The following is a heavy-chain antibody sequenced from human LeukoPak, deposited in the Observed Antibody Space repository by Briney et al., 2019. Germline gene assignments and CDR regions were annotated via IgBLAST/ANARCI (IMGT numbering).Heavy chain of an antibody. CDR3: TVPFHYYGSGSYPGDY. Sequence: GGSLRLSCAASGFTFSGSAMHWVRQASGKGLEWVGRIRSKANSYATAYAASVKGRFTISRDDSKNTAYLQMNSLKTEDTAVYYCTVPFHYYGSGSYPGDYWGQGTLVTVSS. J-gene: IGHJ4*02. D-gene: IGHD3-10*01. CDR1: GFTFSGSA. CDR2: IRSKANSYAT. V-gene: IGHV3-73*01.